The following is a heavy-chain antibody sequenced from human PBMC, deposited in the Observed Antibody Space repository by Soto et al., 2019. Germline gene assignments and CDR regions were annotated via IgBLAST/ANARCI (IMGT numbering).Heavy chain of an antibody. V-gene: IGHV3-48*02. CDR2: ISSASSTI. Sequence: EVQLVESGGALVQPGGSLRLSCAASGFTFSTYSMNWVRQAPGKGLEWVSYISSASSTIYYADSVKGRFTISRDNAKNSLSLQISSLRDQGTDVYYCPRDYSSLSRRCFDYWGQGTLVTVSP. CDR1: GFTFSTYS. J-gene: IGHJ4*02. D-gene: IGHD6-6*01. CDR3: PRDYSSLSRRCFDY.